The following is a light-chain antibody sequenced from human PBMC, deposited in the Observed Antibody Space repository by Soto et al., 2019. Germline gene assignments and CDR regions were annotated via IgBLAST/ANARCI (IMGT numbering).Light chain of an antibody. CDR1: QSVTSK. J-gene: IGKJ2*01. Sequence: EIVMTQSPATLSVSPGERATLSCRASQSVTSKLAWYQQKPGQAPRLLISGASTRATGIPARFSARGFGTEFSLTISSLQSEDFAVYYCQQYDSWPMYTFGQGTKVDIK. V-gene: IGKV3-15*01. CDR2: GAS. CDR3: QQYDSWPMYT.